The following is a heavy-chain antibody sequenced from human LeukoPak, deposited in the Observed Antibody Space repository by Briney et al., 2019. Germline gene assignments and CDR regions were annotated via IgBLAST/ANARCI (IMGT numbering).Heavy chain of an antibody. CDR2: ISSSSSTI. CDR3: ARGLQYSSGWTLDY. J-gene: IGHJ4*02. V-gene: IGHV3-48*01. CDR1: GFTFSSYS. Sequence: GGSLRLSCAASGFTFSSYSMNWVRQAPGKGLEWVSYISSSSSTIYYADFVKGRFTISRDNAKNSLYLQMNSLRAEDTAVYYCARGLQYSSGWTLDYWGQGTLVTVSS. D-gene: IGHD6-19*01.